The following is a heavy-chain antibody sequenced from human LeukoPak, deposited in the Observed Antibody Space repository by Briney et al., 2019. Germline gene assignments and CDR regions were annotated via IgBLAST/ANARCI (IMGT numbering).Heavy chain of an antibody. CDR1: GYSISLGYY. CDR2: FYHTGRT. V-gene: IGHV4-38-2*02. D-gene: IGHD6-13*01. J-gene: IGHJ3*02. Sequence: SETLSLTCTVSGYSISLGYYWGWIRQPPGKGLEWIGSFYHTGRTYYNPSLKSRVTVSGDTSKNQFSLKLSSVTAADTAVYYCARAAAYSSSWYHAFDIWGQGTMVTLSS. CDR3: ARAAAYSSSWYHAFDI.